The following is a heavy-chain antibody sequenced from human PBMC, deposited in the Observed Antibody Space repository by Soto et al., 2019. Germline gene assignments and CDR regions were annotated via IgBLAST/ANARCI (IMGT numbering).Heavy chain of an antibody. Sequence: PSETLSLTCTVSVGSISVFFWTWVRQPPGMPLEVLGHVAASGSTAYNPSLRSRLSLSLDVSKNRFSLELTSVTAADTATYFCARGGSTHYYYGLDVWGQGTTVTVSS. J-gene: IGHJ6*02. CDR1: VGSISVFF. V-gene: IGHV4-4*07. CDR2: VAASGST. CDR3: ARGGSTHYYYGLDV.